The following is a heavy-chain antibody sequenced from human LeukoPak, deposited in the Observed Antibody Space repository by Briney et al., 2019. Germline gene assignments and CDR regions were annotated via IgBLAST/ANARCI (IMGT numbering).Heavy chain of an antibody. CDR3: ATKYSSGFDY. D-gene: IGHD6-19*01. CDR2: ISSSSSYI. V-gene: IGHV3-21*01. Sequence: GGSLRLSCAASGFTFSSYSMNWVRQAPGKGLEWVSSISSSSSYIYYADSVKGRFTISRDNAKNSLYLQMNSLKAEDTAVYYCATKYSSGFDYWGQGTLVTVSS. CDR1: GFTFSSYS. J-gene: IGHJ4*02.